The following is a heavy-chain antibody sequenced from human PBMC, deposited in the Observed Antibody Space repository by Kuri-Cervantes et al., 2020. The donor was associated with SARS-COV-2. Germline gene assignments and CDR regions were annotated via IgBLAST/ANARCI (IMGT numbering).Heavy chain of an antibody. Sequence: LSLTCAASGFTFSSYAMHWVRQAPGKGLEWVAVISYDGSNKYYADSVKGRFTISWDNAKNSLYLQMNSLRAEDTAVYYCARDRGYCSGGSCYQHDAFDIWGQGTMVTVSS. CDR2: ISYDGSNK. CDR3: ARDRGYCSGGSCYQHDAFDI. V-gene: IGHV3-30-3*01. D-gene: IGHD2-15*01. J-gene: IGHJ3*02. CDR1: GFTFSSYA.